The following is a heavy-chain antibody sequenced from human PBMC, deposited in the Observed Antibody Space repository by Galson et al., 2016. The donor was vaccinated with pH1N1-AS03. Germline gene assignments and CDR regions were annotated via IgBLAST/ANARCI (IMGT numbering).Heavy chain of an antibody. Sequence: SLKVSCKVSAGTISRHAISWVRQAPGQGLEWMGGIIRDVGGVSYAQKFQGRVTITADISTSTTVYMDLSRLRAEDTAVYYCAGDPREGGWGQGTLVTVSS. J-gene: IGHJ4*02. CDR2: IIRDVGGV. V-gene: IGHV1-69*10. CDR3: AGDPREGG. CDR1: AGTISRHA.